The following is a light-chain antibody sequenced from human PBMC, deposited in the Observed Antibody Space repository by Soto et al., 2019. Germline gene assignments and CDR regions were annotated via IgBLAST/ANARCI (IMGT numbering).Light chain of an antibody. CDR2: DVS. J-gene: IGLJ1*01. CDR3: SSYTSSSTLYV. V-gene: IGLV2-14*01. Sequence: QSVLTQPASVSGSPGQSIPISCTGTSSDVGGYNYVSWYQQHPGKAPKLIIYDVSNRPSGVSNRFSGSKSGDTASLTISGLQAEDEADYYCSSYTSSSTLYVFGTGTKVTVL. CDR1: SSDVGGYNY.